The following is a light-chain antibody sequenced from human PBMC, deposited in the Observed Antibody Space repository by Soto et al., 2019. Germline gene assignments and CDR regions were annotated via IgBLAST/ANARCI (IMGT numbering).Light chain of an antibody. CDR2: GAS. Sequence: EIVMTQSPATLSVSPGERATLSCRASQSVSSNLAWYQQKPGQAPRLLIYGASTRATGIPARFSGSGSETEFTLIISSLQSEDFAVYYCQQYNNWPPLSFGGGTKVEIK. CDR3: QQYNNWPPLS. V-gene: IGKV3-15*01. J-gene: IGKJ4*01. CDR1: QSVSSN.